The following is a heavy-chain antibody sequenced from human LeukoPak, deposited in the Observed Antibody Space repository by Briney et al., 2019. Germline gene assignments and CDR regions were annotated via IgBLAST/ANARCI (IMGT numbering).Heavy chain of an antibody. CDR2: ISSTSSYI. J-gene: IGHJ6*03. V-gene: IGHV3-21*01. Sequence: GGSLRLSCAASGFIFNSHSMNWVRQAPGKGLEWVSSISSTSSYIYYADSVKSRFTISRDNAKNSLYLLMNSLRAEDTAVYYCARSSGWYHRGPDYYYYYMDVWGKGTTVTVS. CDR3: ARSSGWYHRGPDYYYYYMDV. D-gene: IGHD6-19*01. CDR1: GFIFNSHS.